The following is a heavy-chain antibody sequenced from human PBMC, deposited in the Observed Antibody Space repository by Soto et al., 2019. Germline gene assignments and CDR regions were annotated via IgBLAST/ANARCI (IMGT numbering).Heavy chain of an antibody. CDR1: GGSFSGYY. V-gene: IGHV4-34*01. Sequence: SETLSLTCAVYGGSFSGYYWSWIRQPPGKGLEWIGEINHSGSTNYNPSLKSRVTISVDTSKNQFSLKLSSVTAADTAVYYCARGASSRWFDPWGQGTLVTVSS. J-gene: IGHJ5*02. D-gene: IGHD6-19*01. CDR3: ARGASSRWFDP. CDR2: INHSGST.